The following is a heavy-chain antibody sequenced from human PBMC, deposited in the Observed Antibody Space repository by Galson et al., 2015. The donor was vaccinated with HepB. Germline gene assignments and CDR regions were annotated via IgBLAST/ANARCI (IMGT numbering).Heavy chain of an antibody. V-gene: IGHV3-64*01. CDR2: IGSNGDTT. Sequence: SLRLSCAASGFTFSSYHMHWVRQAPGKGLEYVSAIGSNGDTTYYANSVKGRFTISRDNSKNTLYLQMGSLRAEDMALYYCARASGSYYGDFDYWGQGTLVTVFS. J-gene: IGHJ4*02. CDR3: ARASGSYYGDFDY. CDR1: GFTFSSYH. D-gene: IGHD1-26*01.